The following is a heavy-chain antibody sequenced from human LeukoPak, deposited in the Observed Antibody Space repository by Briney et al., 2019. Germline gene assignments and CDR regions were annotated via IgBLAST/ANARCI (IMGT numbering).Heavy chain of an antibody. CDR2: IIPIFGTA. D-gene: IGHD6-13*01. V-gene: IGHV1-69*13. Sequence: GASVKVSCKASGGTFSSYAISWVRQAPGQGLEWMGGIIPIFGTANYAQKFQGRVTITADESTSTAYMELSSLRSEDTAVYYCARDKEKQQLSGYYYMDVWGKGTTVTVSS. CDR3: ARDKEKQQLSGYYYMDV. J-gene: IGHJ6*03. CDR1: GGTFSSYA.